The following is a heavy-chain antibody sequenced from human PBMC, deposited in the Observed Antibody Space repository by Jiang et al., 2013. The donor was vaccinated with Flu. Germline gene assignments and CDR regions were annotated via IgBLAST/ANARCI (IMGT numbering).Heavy chain of an antibody. Sequence: TCTVSGGSISHYYWSWIRQSPGKGLEWIGYIYYTGRTNYNPSLKSRVTTSIDTSKNQFSLNLTSVTAADTAVYYCARANGGYCSGGSCYPFDYWGQGTLVTVSS. CDR2: IYYTGRT. D-gene: IGHD2-15*01. CDR1: GGSISHYY. V-gene: IGHV4-59*01. J-gene: IGHJ4*02. CDR3: ARANGGYCSGGSCYPFDY.